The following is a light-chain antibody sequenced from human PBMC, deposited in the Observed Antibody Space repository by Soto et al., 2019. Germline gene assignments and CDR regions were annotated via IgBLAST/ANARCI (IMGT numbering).Light chain of an antibody. V-gene: IGKV3-20*01. Sequence: EIVLTQSPGTLSLSPGERATVSCRASQSVSNNYLAWYQQKPGQAPRLLIYDASSRATGIPDRFSGSGSGTDFTLSISRLEPEDFAVYYCQQYGTSPRTFGQGTKVDI. J-gene: IGKJ1*01. CDR1: QSVSNNY. CDR3: QQYGTSPRT. CDR2: DAS.